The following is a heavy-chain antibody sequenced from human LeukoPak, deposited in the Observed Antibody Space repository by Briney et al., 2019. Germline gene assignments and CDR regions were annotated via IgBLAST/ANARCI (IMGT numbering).Heavy chain of an antibody. Sequence: PGGSLRLSCAASGFSLRKHPMHWVRQAPGKGLEFVSAISGDGGTTFYASSVKGRFTISRDNSKNMVVLQMGSLRTDDMGVYFCARDCSSSNCRGALDYWGQGALVTVSS. J-gene: IGHJ4*02. V-gene: IGHV3-64*01. D-gene: IGHD2-2*01. CDR3: ARDCSSSNCRGALDY. CDR2: ISGDGGTT. CDR1: GFSLRKHP.